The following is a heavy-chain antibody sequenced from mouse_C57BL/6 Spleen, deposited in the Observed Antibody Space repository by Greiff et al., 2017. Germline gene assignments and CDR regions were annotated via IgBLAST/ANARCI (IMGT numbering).Heavy chain of an antibody. D-gene: IGHD2-5*01. CDR3: ARYSNDAMDY. CDR1: GYTFTDYN. Sequence: EVKLEESGPELVKPGASVKIPCKASGYTFTDYNMDWVKQSHGKSLEWIGDINPNNGGTIYNQKFKGKATLTVDKSSSTAYMELRSLTSEDTALYYCARYSNDAMDYWGQGTSVTVSS. J-gene: IGHJ4*01. CDR2: INPNNGGT. V-gene: IGHV1-18*01.